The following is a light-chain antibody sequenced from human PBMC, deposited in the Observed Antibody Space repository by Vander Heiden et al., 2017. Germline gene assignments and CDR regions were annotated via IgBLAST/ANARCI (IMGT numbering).Light chain of an antibody. CDR3: SSYAGDKKL. Sequence: QSALTQPPSASGSPGQSVTISRTGTSSDVGAYNYVSWYQQYPGKAPKLMIYEVTKRPSGVPDRFSGSKSGNSASLTVSGLQAEDEATYYCSSYAGDKKLFGGGTKVTVL. CDR2: EVT. J-gene: IGLJ2*01. V-gene: IGLV2-8*01. CDR1: SSDVGAYNY.